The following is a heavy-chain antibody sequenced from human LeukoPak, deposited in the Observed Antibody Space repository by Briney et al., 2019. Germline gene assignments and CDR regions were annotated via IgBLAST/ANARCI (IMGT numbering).Heavy chain of an antibody. CDR1: GFTFYDYG. D-gene: IGHD3-9*01. Sequence: GGSLRLSCAASGFTFYDYGMHWVRQAPGKGLEWVSGISWNSGSIGYADSVKGRFTISRDNAKNSLYLQMNSLRTEDTALYYCAKGLTGYYRPPSLRDWGQGTLVTVSS. CDR2: ISWNSGSI. J-gene: IGHJ4*02. V-gene: IGHV3-9*01. CDR3: AKGLTGYYRPPSLRD.